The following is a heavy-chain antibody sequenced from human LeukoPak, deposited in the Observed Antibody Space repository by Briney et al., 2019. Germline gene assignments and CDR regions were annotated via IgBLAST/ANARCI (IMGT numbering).Heavy chain of an antibody. CDR2: INAGNGDT. D-gene: IGHD3-16*02. CDR1: GYTFTSYV. V-gene: IGHV1-3*01. Sequence: ASVKVSCKASGYTFTSYVMHWVRQAPGQRLGWMGWINAGNGDTEYSQKFQGRVTITRDTSATTAYMELSSLRSEDTAVYYCARSLRLGELSLGGWFDPWGQGTLVTVSS. CDR3: ARSLRLGELSLGGWFDP. J-gene: IGHJ5*02.